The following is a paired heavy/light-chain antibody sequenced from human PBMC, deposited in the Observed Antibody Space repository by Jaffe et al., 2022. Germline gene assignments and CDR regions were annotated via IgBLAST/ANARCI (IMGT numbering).Heavy chain of an antibody. J-gene: IGHJ4*01. CDR3: TTEKAHLIYDYGDYDGGGARGYYFDY. D-gene: IGHD4-17*01. CDR1: GFTFSNAW. CDR2: IKSKTDGGTT. V-gene: IGHV3-15*01. Sequence: EVQLVESGGGLVKPGGSLRLSCAASGFTFSNAWMSWVRQAPGKGLEWVGRIKSKTDGGTTDYAAPVKGRFTISRDDSKNTLYLQMNSLKTEDTAVYYCTTEKAHLIYDYGDYDGGGARGYYFDYWGHGTLVTVSS.
Light chain of an antibody. V-gene: IGKV3-15*01. CDR1: QSVSSN. CDR3: QQYNNWHT. Sequence: EIVMTQSPATLSVSPGERATLSCRASQSVSSNLAWYQQKPGQAPRLLIYGASTRATGIPARFSGSGSGTEFTLTISSLQSEDFAVYYCQQYNNWHTFGPGTKVDIK. CDR2: GAS. J-gene: IGKJ3*01.